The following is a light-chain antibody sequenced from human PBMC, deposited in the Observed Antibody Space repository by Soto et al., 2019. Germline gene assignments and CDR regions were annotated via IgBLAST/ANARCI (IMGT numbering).Light chain of an antibody. CDR1: SSDVGGYNY. CDR2: DVS. Sequence: QSALTQPASVSGSPGQSITISCTGTSSDVGGYNYVSWYQQHPGKAPKLMIYDVSNRPSGVSNRFSDSKSGNTASLTISGLQAEDEADYYCSSYTSSSTQVVFGGGTKLTVL. J-gene: IGLJ2*01. V-gene: IGLV2-14*01. CDR3: SSYTSSSTQVV.